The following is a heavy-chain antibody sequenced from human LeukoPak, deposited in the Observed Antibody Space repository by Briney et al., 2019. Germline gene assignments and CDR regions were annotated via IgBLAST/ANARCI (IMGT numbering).Heavy chain of an antibody. J-gene: IGHJ4*02. CDR3: ARWVAAAPVWAFDY. CDR2: ISYDGSNK. V-gene: IGHV3-30*04. CDR1: EFTFSNYA. Sequence: PGRSLRLSCAASEFTFSNYAMHWVRQAPGKGLEWVAVISYDGSNKYYADSVKGRFTISRDNSKNTLYLQMNSLRAEDTAVYYCARWVAAAPVWAFDYWGQGTLVTVSP. D-gene: IGHD3-16*01.